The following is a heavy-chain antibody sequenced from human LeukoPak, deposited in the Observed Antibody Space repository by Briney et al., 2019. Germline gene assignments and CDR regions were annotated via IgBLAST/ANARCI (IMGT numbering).Heavy chain of an antibody. CDR1: GFTFSRYW. CDR3: ARDLTMIVPGAFDI. Sequence: PGRSLRLSCAISGFTFSRYWMTWVRQAPGKGLECVAIIKPDGSESYYGDSVKGRFTISRDNAKDSLYLQMKSLRAEDTAVYYCARDLTMIVPGAFDIWGHGTTVIVSS. CDR2: IKPDGSES. J-gene: IGHJ3*02. V-gene: IGHV3-7*01. D-gene: IGHD3-22*01.